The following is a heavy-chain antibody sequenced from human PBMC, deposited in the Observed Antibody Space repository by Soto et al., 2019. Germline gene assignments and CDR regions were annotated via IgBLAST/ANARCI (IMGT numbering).Heavy chain of an antibody. J-gene: IGHJ6*02. CDR3: ARSLTEGYCTITGCYTRPLYGMDV. V-gene: IGHV1-2*02. D-gene: IGHD2-2*02. CDR1: GYTFSGYY. CDR2: INPNSGGT. Sequence: ASVKVSCKASGYTFSGYYIHWLRQAPGQGLEWMGWINPNSGGTNYAQKLQGRVTVTRDTPTSTAYMELSRLTSDDTAVYYCARSLTEGYCTITGCYTRPLYGMDVWGQGTTVTRLL.